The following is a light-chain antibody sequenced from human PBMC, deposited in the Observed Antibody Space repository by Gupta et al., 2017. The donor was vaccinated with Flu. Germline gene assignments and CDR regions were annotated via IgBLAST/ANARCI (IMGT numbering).Light chain of an antibody. CDR3: RSGDSSGSYWV. CDR2: KDT. V-gene: IGLV3-16*01. Sequence: GQTARITCSGEAVSYKFTYWYQQRPGQLPVMVIYKDTERPSEIPGRFYGSTSGTVVTLTISGVQAEDEADYYCRSGDSSGSYWVFGGGTKLTVL. J-gene: IGLJ3*02. CDR1: AVSYKF.